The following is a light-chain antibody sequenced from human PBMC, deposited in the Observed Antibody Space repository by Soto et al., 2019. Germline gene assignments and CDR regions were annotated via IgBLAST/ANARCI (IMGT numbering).Light chain of an antibody. CDR3: SSYTSITTRDVV. CDR1: SSDVGAYNY. V-gene: IGLV2-14*01. Sequence: QSALTQPASVSGSPGQSITISCTGTSSDVGAYNYVSWSQQHPGKAPKLMIYDVSNRPSGVSNRFSGSKSGNTASLTISRLHAEDEAHYYCSSYTSITTRDVVFGEGTKVTVL. J-gene: IGLJ2*01. CDR2: DVS.